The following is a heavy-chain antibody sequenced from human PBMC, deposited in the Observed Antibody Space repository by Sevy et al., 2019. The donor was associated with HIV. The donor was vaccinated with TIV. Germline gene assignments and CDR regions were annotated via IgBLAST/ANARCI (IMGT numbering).Heavy chain of an antibody. V-gene: IGHV3-30*18. Sequence: GGSLRLSCAASGFTFSSYGMHWVRQAPGKGLDWVAVISYDGSNKYYADSVKGRFTISRDNSKNTLYLQMNSLRAEDTAVYYCAKDRRYSHFDPWGQGTLVTVSS. CDR1: GFTFSSYG. D-gene: IGHD3-9*01. J-gene: IGHJ5*02. CDR2: ISYDGSNK. CDR3: AKDRRYSHFDP.